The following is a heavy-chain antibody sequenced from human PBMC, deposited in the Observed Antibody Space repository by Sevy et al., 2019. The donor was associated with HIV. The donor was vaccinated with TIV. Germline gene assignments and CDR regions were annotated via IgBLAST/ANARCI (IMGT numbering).Heavy chain of an antibody. J-gene: IGHJ4*02. CDR1: GFTFSSYT. CDR2: ISSTGNYI. D-gene: IGHD4-17*01. Sequence: GESLKISCADSGFTFSSYTMNWVRQAPGKGLEWVSSISSTGNYIYYADSLKGRFSISRDNAKNSLYLQMNSLRAEDTAVYYSARGSHDYGDYDRDVGFDYWGQGTLVTVSS. CDR3: ARGSHDYGDYDRDVGFDY. V-gene: IGHV3-21*01.